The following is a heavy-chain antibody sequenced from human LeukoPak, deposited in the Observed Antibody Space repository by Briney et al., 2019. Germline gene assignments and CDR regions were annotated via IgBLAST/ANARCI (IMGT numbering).Heavy chain of an antibody. D-gene: IGHD5-24*01. CDR1: GFIFNNYG. CDR3: AKDRGEMATVPEI. CDR2: IFGSGVRT. J-gene: IGHJ4*02. V-gene: IGHV3-23*01. Sequence: GGSLRLSCAASGFIFNNYGMSWVRQAPGKGLEGVSGIFGSGVRTFYADSIKGRFTISRDNSKNTLYLQMNSLRVEDTAIYYCAKDRGEMATVPEIWGQGTLVTVSS.